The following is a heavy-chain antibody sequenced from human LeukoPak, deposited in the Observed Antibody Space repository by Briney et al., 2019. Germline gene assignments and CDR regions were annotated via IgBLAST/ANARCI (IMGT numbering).Heavy chain of an antibody. D-gene: IGHD1-26*01. CDR1: EYSFTGYY. Sequence: ASVKVSCKASEYSFTGYYMHWVRQAPGQGLEWMAWINPTSGATKYLEEFQGRVTLTRDTSISTAYMELTSLRSDDTAVYYCARHLGDTGYFDYWGQGTLVTVSS. CDR3: ARHLGDTGYFDY. J-gene: IGHJ4*02. V-gene: IGHV1-2*02. CDR2: INPTSGAT.